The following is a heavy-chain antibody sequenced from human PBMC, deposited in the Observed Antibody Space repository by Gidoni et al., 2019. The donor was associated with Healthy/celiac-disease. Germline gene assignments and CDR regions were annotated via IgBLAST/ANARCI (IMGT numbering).Heavy chain of an antibody. CDR3: AKPRCGSRATRGGGDDYYGMDV. CDR1: GFPFSSSA. V-gene: IGHV3-23*04. J-gene: IGHJ6*02. Sequence: VPLVESGGGLVQPGGPLRLSCEASGFPFSSSAMRWVRQAPGKGLEWGSGISGSGGSTYYADSVKGRFTISRDNSKNTLYRQMNSLRAEDTAVYYCAKPRCGSRATRGGGDDYYGMDVWGQGTTVTVSS. D-gene: IGHD5-12*01. CDR2: ISGSGGST.